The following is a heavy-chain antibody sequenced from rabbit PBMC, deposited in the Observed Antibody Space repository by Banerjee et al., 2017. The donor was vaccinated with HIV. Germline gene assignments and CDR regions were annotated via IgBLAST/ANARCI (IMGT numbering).Heavy chain of an antibody. D-gene: IGHD4-1*01. CDR2: IYVGSSDSA. J-gene: IGHJ4*01. CDR1: GFSFSNKYV. Sequence: QEYLEESGGDLVKPEGSLTLTCTASGFSFSNKYVMCWVRQAPGKGLEWIACIYVGSSDSAYYASWAKGRFTISKTSSTTVTLQMTSLTAADTATYFCARDLAGVIGWNFGLWGHGTLVTVS. CDR3: ARDLAGVIGWNFGL. V-gene: IGHV1S45*01.